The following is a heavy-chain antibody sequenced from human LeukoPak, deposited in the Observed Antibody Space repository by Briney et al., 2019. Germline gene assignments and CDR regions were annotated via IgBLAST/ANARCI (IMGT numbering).Heavy chain of an antibody. V-gene: IGHV3-74*01. CDR1: GFTFSSCW. CDR3: ASLMVRGVPLDY. D-gene: IGHD3-10*01. CDR2: INSDGSST. J-gene: IGHJ4*02. Sequence: PGGSLRLSCAASGFTFSSCWMHWVGHAPGKGLVWVSRINSDGSSTSYADSVKGRFTISRDNAKNTLYLQMNSLRAEDTAVYYCASLMVRGVPLDYWGQGTLVTVSS.